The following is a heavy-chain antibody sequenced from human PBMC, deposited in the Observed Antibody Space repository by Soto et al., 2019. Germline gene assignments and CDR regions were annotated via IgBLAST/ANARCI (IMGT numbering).Heavy chain of an antibody. CDR3: ARAERYSSSSGGYYYYGMDV. Sequence: PSETLSLTCTVSGGSISSYYWSWIRQPPGKGLEWIGYIYYSGGTNYNPSLKSRVTISVDTSKNQFSLKLSSVTAADTAVYYCARAERYSSSSGGYYYYGMDVWGQGTTVTVSS. CDR1: GGSISSYY. J-gene: IGHJ6*02. CDR2: IYYSGGT. V-gene: IGHV4-59*01. D-gene: IGHD6-6*01.